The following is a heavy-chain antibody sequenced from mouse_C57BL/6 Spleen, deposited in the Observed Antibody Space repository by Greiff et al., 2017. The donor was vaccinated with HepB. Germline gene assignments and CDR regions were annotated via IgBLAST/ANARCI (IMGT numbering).Heavy chain of an antibody. D-gene: IGHD3-1*01. J-gene: IGHJ3*01. CDR2: INPNNGGT. V-gene: IGHV1-26*01. Sequence: EVQLQQSGPELVKPGASVKISCKASGYTFTDYYMNWVKQSHGKSLEWIGDINPNNGGTSYNQKFKGKATLTVDKSSSTAYMELRNLTSEDSAVYYCAREGLLQGFAYWGQGTLVTVSA. CDR1: GYTFTDYY. CDR3: AREGLLQGFAY.